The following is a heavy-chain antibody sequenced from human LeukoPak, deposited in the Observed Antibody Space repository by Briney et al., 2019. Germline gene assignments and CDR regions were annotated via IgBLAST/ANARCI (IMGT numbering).Heavy chain of an antibody. CDR1: GFTFGSFG. J-gene: IGHJ6*03. CDR3: AKSPNIGNYYYYMDV. Sequence: GGSLRLSCAASGFTFGSFGVHWVRQAPGMGLEFVAGIWYDGTNTYYADSLKGRFTISRDNSKDTLFLQVSSLRAEDSAVYYCAKSPNIGNYYYYMDVWGKGTTVTVSS. V-gene: IGHV3-33*06. CDR2: IWYDGTNT. D-gene: IGHD2/OR15-2a*01.